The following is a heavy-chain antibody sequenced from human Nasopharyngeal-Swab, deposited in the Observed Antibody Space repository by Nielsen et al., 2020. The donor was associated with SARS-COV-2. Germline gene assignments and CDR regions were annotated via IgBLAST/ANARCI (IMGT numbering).Heavy chain of an antibody. CDR2: VNEDGSRT. J-gene: IGHJ4*02. V-gene: IGHV3-74*01. Sequence: GESLKISCAASGYTFSEYWMHWVRQAPGKGLVWVSRVNEDGSRTDYADSVRGRFTISRDNAKNTLYLQMNSLRVEDTAVYYCVKHQGSASDQWGQGTLVTVSS. CDR1: GYTFSEYW. D-gene: IGHD2-2*01. CDR3: VKHQGSASDQ.